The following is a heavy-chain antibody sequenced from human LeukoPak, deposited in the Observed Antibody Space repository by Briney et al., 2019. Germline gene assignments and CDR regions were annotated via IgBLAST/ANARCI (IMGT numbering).Heavy chain of an antibody. J-gene: IGHJ4*02. CDR2: ILYDGSNK. D-gene: IGHD3-10*01. Sequence: LPGGSLRLSCAASGFTFSNYAMHWVRQAPGKGLEWVTVILYDGSNKYYADSVKGRFTISRDNSKNTLYLQMNSLRTEDTAVYYCASVSGSYYNGAIYWGQGTLVTVSS. CDR3: ASVSGSYYNGAIY. CDR1: GFTFSNYA. V-gene: IGHV3-30*04.